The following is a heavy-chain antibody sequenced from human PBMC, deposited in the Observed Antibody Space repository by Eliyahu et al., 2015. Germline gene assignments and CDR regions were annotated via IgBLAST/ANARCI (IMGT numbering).Heavy chain of an antibody. CDR1: GGSXSXXSYY. J-gene: IGHJ1*01. Sequence: QLQLQESGPGLVKPSETLSLTCTXXGGSXSXXSYYWGWIRQPPGKGLEWIGSIYYSGSTYYXPSLKSRVTISVDTSKNQFSLKLSSVTAADTAVYYCARHPPYSSSWYVGYFQHWGQGTLVTVSS. CDR3: ARHPPYSSSWYVGYFQH. CDR2: IYYSGST. D-gene: IGHD6-13*01. V-gene: IGHV4-39*01.